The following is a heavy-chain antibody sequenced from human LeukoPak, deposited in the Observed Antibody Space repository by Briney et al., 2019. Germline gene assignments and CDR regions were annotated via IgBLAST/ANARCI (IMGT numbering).Heavy chain of an antibody. J-gene: IGHJ4*02. D-gene: IGHD5-18*01. CDR3: ARATAADTAMIYFDY. V-gene: IGHV3-11*01. CDR1: GFTFSDYY. Sequence: GGSLRLSCAASGFTFSDYYMSWIRQAPGKGLEWVSYISSSGNIIYSADSVKGRFTISRDNAKNSLYLQINSLRAEDTAAYYCARATAADTAMIYFDYWGQGTLVTVSS. CDR2: ISSSGNII.